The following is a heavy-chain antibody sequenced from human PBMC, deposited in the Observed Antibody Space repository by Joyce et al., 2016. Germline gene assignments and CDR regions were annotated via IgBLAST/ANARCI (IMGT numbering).Heavy chain of an antibody. CDR2: VHSSGSA. Sequence: QVCLQESGPGLVKPSKTLSLTCTVSGASITGSYWSWVWQPPGRGLEWIGFVHSSGSADYTPSLKSRVTMLVDTSKKQLSLRLTSVTAADTAVYYCARGPGIAVGATGNIYNYAMDVWGQGTTVTVSS. CDR3: ARGPGIAVGATGNIYNYAMDV. J-gene: IGHJ6*02. CDR1: GASITGSY. V-gene: IGHV4-4*07. D-gene: IGHD6-19*01.